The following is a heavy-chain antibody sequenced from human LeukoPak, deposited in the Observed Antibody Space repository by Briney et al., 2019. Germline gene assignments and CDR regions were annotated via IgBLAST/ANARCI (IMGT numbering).Heavy chain of an antibody. CDR2: INQDGSAR. Sequence: GGSLGLSCAASGFTFSTYAMSWVRQAPGKGLEWVANINQDGSARYHVDSVRARFTISRDNVRNSLFLQMDSLRAEDTAVYYCATMGLEPLPYYFDYWGQGTLVTVSS. V-gene: IGHV3-7*01. D-gene: IGHD1-1*01. CDR3: ATMGLEPLPYYFDY. J-gene: IGHJ4*02. CDR1: GFTFSTYA.